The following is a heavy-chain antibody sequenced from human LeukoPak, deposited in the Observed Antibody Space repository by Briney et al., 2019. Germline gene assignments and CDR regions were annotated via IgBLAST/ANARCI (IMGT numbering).Heavy chain of an antibody. CDR2: INPRGST. D-gene: IGHD3-16*01. CDR1: GGSFSGYY. CDR3: ARRRLGYYFDY. J-gene: IGHJ4*02. V-gene: IGHV4-34*01. Sequence: SETLSLTCGVYGGSFSGYYWSWIRQPPGKWLEWIGEINPRGSTNYNPSLKSRVTLSADTSKNQCSLTLNSVTAADTAVYYCARRRLGYYFDYWGQGTLATVSS.